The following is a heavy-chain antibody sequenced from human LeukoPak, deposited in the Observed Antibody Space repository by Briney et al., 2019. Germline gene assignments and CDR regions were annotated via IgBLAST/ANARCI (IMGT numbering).Heavy chain of an antibody. CDR2: INHSGST. Sequence: SETLSLTCAVSAGSFSGYYWSWIRQPPGKGLEWIGEINHSGSTNYNPSLKSRVTISVDTSKYQFSLKLSSATAADTAVYYCARGALPAIYYYGSGSYYSYWGQGTLVTVSS. CDR1: AGSFSGYY. CDR3: ARGALPAIYYYGSGSYYSY. V-gene: IGHV4-34*01. D-gene: IGHD3-10*01. J-gene: IGHJ4*02.